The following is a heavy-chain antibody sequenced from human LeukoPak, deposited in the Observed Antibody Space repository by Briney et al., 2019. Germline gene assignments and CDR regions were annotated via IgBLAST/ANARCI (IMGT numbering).Heavy chain of an antibody. J-gene: IGHJ5*02. V-gene: IGHV1-69*06. D-gene: IGHD6-13*01. CDR2: IIPIFGTA. CDR3: ARKQQQLVRYNWFDP. Sequence: ASVKVSCKASGGTFSSYAISWVRQAPGQGLEWMGGIIPIFGTANYAQKFQGRVTITADKSTGTAYMELSSLRSEDTAVYYCARKQQQLVRYNWFDPWGQGTLVTVSS. CDR1: GGTFSSYA.